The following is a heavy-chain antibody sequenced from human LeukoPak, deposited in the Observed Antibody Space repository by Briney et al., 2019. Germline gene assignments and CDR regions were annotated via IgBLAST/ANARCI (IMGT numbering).Heavy chain of an antibody. Sequence: NPSETLSLTCTVSGGSISSGSYYWSWIRQPAGKGLEWIGRIYTSGSTNYNPSLKSRVTISVDTSKNQFSLKLSSVTAADTAVYYCARLCGTRTLTIFGVVITYYFDYWGQGTLVTVSS. CDR2: IYTSGST. V-gene: IGHV4-61*02. CDR1: GGSISSGSYY. CDR3: ARLCGTRTLTIFGVVITYYFDY. D-gene: IGHD3-3*01. J-gene: IGHJ4*02.